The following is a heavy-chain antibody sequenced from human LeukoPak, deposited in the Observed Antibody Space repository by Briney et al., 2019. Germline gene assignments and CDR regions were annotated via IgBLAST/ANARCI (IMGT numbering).Heavy chain of an antibody. D-gene: IGHD6-19*01. Sequence: PGGSLRLSCAASGFTFSSYGMHWVRQAPGKGLEWVAVISYDGSNKYYADSVKGRFTISRDNARNSLYLQMDGLRDDDTAMYFCTRDLAAVPGPRMDVWGQGTTVTVSS. J-gene: IGHJ6*02. V-gene: IGHV3-30*03. CDR2: ISYDGSNK. CDR1: GFTFSSYG. CDR3: TRDLAAVPGPRMDV.